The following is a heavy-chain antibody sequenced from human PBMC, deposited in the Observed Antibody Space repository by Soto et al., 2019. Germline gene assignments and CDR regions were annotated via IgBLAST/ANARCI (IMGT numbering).Heavy chain of an antibody. D-gene: IGHD5-12*01. CDR1: GGTFSSYA. Sequence: VKVSCKASGGTFSSYAISWVRQAPGQGLEWMGGIIPIFGTANYAQKFQGRVTITADESTSTAYMELSSLRSEDTAVYYCARTRDGYNYMRPWDDAFDIWGQGTMVTVSS. CDR3: ARTRDGYNYMRPWDDAFDI. J-gene: IGHJ3*02. CDR2: IIPIFGTA. V-gene: IGHV1-69*13.